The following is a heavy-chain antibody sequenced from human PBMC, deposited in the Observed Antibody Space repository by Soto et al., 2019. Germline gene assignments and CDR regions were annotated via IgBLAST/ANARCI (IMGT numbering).Heavy chain of an antibody. V-gene: IGHV3-15*05. CDR1: GFTFSNAW. CDR3: ARLDVDIVATITARGDY. Sequence: EVQLVESGGGLVKPGGSLRLSCAASGFTFSNAWMSWVRQAPGKGLEWVGRIKSKTDGGTTDYAAPVKGRFTISRDNAKNTLYLQMNSLRAEDTAVYYCARLDVDIVATITARGDYWGQGTLVTVSS. J-gene: IGHJ4*02. D-gene: IGHD5-12*01. CDR2: IKSKTDGGTT.